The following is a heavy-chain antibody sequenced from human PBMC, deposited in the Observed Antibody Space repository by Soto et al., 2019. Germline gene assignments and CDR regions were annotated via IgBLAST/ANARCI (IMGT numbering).Heavy chain of an antibody. J-gene: IGHJ5*02. CDR2: IFYSGST. V-gene: IGHV4-39*01. Sequence: SETLSLTCNVSGGSISTSRSYWAWIRQPPGKGLEWLANIFYSGSTYYNPSLASRVTVSVDTSKNEFSLKLRSVTAADMAVYYCARQPTTGDTDLWFDPWGQGTLVTVSS. CDR1: GGSISTSRSY. D-gene: IGHD2-21*01. CDR3: ARQPTTGDTDLWFDP.